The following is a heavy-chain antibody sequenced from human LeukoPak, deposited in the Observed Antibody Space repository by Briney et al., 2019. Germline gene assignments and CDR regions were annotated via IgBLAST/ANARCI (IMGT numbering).Heavy chain of an antibody. J-gene: IGHJ4*02. CDR3: ARSSSWYETIDY. CDR2: INPSGGST. V-gene: IGHV1-46*01. D-gene: IGHD6-13*01. Sequence: VASVNVSCKASGYTFTSYYMHWVRQAPGQGLEWMGIINPSGGSTSYAQKFQGRVTMTRDTSTSTVYMELSSLRSEDTAVYYCARSSSWYETIDYWGQGTLVTVSS. CDR1: GYTFTSYY.